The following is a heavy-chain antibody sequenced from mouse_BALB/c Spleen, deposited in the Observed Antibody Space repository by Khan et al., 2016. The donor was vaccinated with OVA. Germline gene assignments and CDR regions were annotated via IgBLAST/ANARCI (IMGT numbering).Heavy chain of an antibody. CDR1: GYSFTSYY. D-gene: IGHD1-1*01. CDR2: IDPFNGGS. CDR3: ARHGSTSWFAY. J-gene: IGHJ3*01. Sequence: VQLQQSGPELMKPGASVKISCKASGYSFTSYYIHWVKQSHGKTLEWIGYIDPFNGGSTYNQKFNVKATLTVDKSSNTAYMHLSSLTSEDSAVYYGARHGSTSWFAYWGQGTLVTVSA. V-gene: IGHV1-31*01.